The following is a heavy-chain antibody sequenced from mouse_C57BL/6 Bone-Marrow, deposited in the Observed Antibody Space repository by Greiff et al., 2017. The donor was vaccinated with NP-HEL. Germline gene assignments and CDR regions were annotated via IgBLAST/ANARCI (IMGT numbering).Heavy chain of an antibody. CDR3: ARGSYYYAMDY. J-gene: IGHJ4*01. Sequence: LQESGAELARPGASVKLSCKASGYTFTSYGISWVKQRTGQGLEWIGEIYPRSGNTYYNEKFKGKATLTADKSSSTAYMELRSLTSEDSAVYFCARGSYYYAMDYWGQGTSVTVSS. CDR2: IYPRSGNT. CDR1: GYTFTSYG. V-gene: IGHV1-81*01.